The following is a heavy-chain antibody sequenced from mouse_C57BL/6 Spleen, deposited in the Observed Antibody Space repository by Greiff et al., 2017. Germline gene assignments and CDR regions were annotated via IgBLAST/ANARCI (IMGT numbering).Heavy chain of an antibody. CDR2: IDPSDSYT. Sequence: QVQLQQPGAELVMPGASVKLSCKASGYTFTSYWMHWVKQRPGQGLEWIGEIDPSDSYTNYNQKFKGKSTMTVDKSSSTAYMQLSSLTSEDSAVYYCARGGEGGSGDYWGQGTTLTVSS. CDR1: GYTFTSYW. J-gene: IGHJ2*01. D-gene: IGHD1-1*02. V-gene: IGHV1-69*01. CDR3: ARGGEGGSGDY.